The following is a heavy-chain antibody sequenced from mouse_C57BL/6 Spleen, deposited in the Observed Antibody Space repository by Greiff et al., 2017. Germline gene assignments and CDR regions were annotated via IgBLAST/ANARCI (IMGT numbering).Heavy chain of an antibody. CDR3: ARRRGIYYDYDVDY. D-gene: IGHD2-4*01. Sequence: EVQLQESGGGLVQPGGSLKLSCAASGFTFSDYYMYWVRQTPEKRLEWVAYISNGGGSTYYPDTVKGRFTISRDNAKNTLYLQMSRLKSEDTAMYYCARRRGIYYDYDVDYWGQGTTLTVSS. CDR2: ISNGGGST. CDR1: GFTFSDYY. J-gene: IGHJ2*01. V-gene: IGHV5-12*01.